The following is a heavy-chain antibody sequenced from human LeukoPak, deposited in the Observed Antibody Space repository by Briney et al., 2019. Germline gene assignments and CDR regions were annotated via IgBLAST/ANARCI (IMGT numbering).Heavy chain of an antibody. J-gene: IGHJ6*02. CDR1: GGTFSSYA. CDR3: ARVFLERRRDYYYYGMDV. CDR2: IIPMFGIA. Sequence: RGASVKVSCKASGGTFSSYAISWVRQAPGQGLEWMGRIIPMFGIANYAQKFQGRVTITADKSTSTAYMELSSLRSEDTAVYYCARVFLERRRDYYYYGMDVWGQGTTVTVSS. V-gene: IGHV1-69*04. D-gene: IGHD1-1*01.